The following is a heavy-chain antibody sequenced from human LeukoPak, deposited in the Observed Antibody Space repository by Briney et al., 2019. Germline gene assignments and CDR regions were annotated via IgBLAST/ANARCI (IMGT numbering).Heavy chain of an antibody. J-gene: IGHJ4*02. CDR3: ARYPGQVPDY. V-gene: IGHV5-51*01. CDR1: GYHFTNYW. CDR2: IYPDDSDT. Sequence: GESLKISCKASGYHFTNYWIGWVRQMPGKGLEWMGIIYPDDSDTRYSPSFQGQVTISADKSISTAYLQWSILKASDTAMYYCARYPGQVPDYWGQGTLVTVSS.